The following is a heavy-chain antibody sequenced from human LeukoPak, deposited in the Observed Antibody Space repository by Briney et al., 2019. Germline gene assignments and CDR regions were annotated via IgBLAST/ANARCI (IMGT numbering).Heavy chain of an antibody. J-gene: IGHJ5*02. D-gene: IGHD3-10*01. CDR3: ARGLWFGQEGNWFDP. CDR1: GGTFSSYA. CDR2: IIPIFGTA. V-gene: IGHV1-69*05. Sequence: ASVKVSCKASGGTFSSYAISWVRQAPGQGLEWRGGIIPIFGTANYAQKFQGRVTITTDESTSTAYMELSSLRSEDTAVYYCARGLWFGQEGNWFDPWGQGTLVTVSS.